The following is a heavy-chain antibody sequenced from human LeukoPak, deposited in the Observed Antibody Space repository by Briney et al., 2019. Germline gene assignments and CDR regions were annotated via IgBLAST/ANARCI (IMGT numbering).Heavy chain of an antibody. CDR2: ISAYNGNT. D-gene: IGHD3-22*01. J-gene: IGHJ4*02. CDR1: GYTFTSYG. Sequence: GASVKVSCKASGYTFTSYGISWVRQAPGQGLEWMGWISAYNGNTNYAQKLQGRVTMTTDTSTSTAYMELRSLRSDDTAVYYCARGLSYDYDDSGYHHYDYWGQGTLVTVSS. CDR3: ARGLSYDYDDSGYHHYDY. V-gene: IGHV1-18*01.